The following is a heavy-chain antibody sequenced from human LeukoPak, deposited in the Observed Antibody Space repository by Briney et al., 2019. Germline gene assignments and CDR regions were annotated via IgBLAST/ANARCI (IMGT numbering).Heavy chain of an antibody. CDR1: GGSISSGDYY. CDR2: IYYSGST. D-gene: IGHD3-3*01. CDR3: ARESVDPQYYDFWSGYPSLGTFDI. Sequence: SETLSLICTVSGGSISSGDYYWSWIRQPPGKGLEWIGYIYYSGSTYYNPSLKSRVTISVDTSKNQFSLKLSSVTAADTAVYYCARESVDPQYYDFWSGYPSLGTFDIWGQGTMVTVSS. J-gene: IGHJ3*02. V-gene: IGHV4-30-4*01.